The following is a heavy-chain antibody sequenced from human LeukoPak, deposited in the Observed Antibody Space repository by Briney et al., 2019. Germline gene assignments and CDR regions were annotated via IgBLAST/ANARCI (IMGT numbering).Heavy chain of an antibody. J-gene: IGHJ4*02. CDR1: GFTFSSYA. CDR3: AKASSGSYYSPSDY. CDR2: INNSGGST. Sequence: GGSLRRSCAASGFTFSSYAMSWVRQAPGKGLEWVSGINNSGGSTYYADSVKGRFTISRDNSKNTLYLQMNSLRAEDTAVYYCAKASSGSYYSPSDYWGQGTLVTVSS. V-gene: IGHV3-23*01. D-gene: IGHD3-10*01.